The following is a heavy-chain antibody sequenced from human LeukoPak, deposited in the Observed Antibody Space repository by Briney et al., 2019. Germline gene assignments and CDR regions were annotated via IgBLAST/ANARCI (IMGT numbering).Heavy chain of an antibody. Sequence: SETLSLTCTVSGGSISSYYWDWIRQPAGKGLEWIGRIYSSGDTNYNPSLKSRVTMSVDTSKNQFSLRLSSLTAADAAVYYCARDVGSGGGTFPTYHFDFWGQGTLVTVSS. CDR1: GGSISSYY. V-gene: IGHV4-4*07. J-gene: IGHJ4*02. CDR2: IYSSGDT. D-gene: IGHD3-10*01. CDR3: ARDVGSGGGTFPTYHFDF.